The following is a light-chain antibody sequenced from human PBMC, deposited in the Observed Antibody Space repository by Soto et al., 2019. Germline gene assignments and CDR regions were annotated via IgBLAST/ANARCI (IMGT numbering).Light chain of an antibody. V-gene: IGKV1-33*01. CDR1: QNINNY. CDR2: DAS. J-gene: IGKJ5*01. CDR3: QQYENIPT. Sequence: DIQMTQSPSSLSASVGDRVTITCQSSQNINNYLNWYQQKPGRAPKLLIYDASNLEAGVPSRFRGSGSGTDFTFTISRLKPEDIATDYCQQYENIPTVGQGTRLEIK.